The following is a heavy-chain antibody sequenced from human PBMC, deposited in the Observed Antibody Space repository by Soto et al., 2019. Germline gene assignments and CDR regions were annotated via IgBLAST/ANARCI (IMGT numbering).Heavy chain of an antibody. CDR3: AKDYSSVWFRGIDV. V-gene: IGHV3-23*01. J-gene: IGHJ4*02. CDR2: ISDAGERT. D-gene: IGHD6-19*01. Sequence: EVQLLESGGGLAQPGGSLRLSCVGTGFTFSNHAMTWVRRAAGKGLEWVSAISDAGERTNYADSVRGRFTVSRDNSKNTLYLQMNTLRAEDTAVYYCAKDYSSVWFRGIDVWGQGTLVTVSS. CDR1: GFTFSNHA.